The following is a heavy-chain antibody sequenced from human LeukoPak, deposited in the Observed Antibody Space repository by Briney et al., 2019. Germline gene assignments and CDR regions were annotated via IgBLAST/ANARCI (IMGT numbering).Heavy chain of an antibody. J-gene: IGHJ4*02. CDR2: IKQDGREK. D-gene: IGHD1-26*01. CDR3: ARLPLSNPSEWGMDY. V-gene: IGHV3-7*01. Sequence: GGSLTHTCAASGFTFSSYWMNWVRQAPGKGLEGVANIKQDGREKYYVDSVKGRFTIYRDNAKNSLYLQMNSLRAADTAVYYCARLPLSNPSEWGMDYWGQGTLVTVSS. CDR1: GFTFSSYW.